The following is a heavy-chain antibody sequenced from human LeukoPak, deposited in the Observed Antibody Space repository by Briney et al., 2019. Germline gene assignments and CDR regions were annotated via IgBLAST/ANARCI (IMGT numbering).Heavy chain of an antibody. CDR3: ARARNNYDDSGFSALEY. Sequence: GGSLRLSCEASGISFSSHGMHWARQAPHEGLEWLSVIWYDGTNKDYADSVKGRLTISRDNSKNTLYLQMNSLRVEDTALYYCARARNNYDDSGFSALEYWGQGTLVTVSS. D-gene: IGHD3-22*01. J-gene: IGHJ4*02. V-gene: IGHV3-33*01. CDR2: IWYDGTNK. CDR1: GISFSSHG.